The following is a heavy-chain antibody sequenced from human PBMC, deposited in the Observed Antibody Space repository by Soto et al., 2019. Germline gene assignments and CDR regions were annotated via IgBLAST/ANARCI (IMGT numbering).Heavy chain of an antibody. CDR3: ASGRGNTYGIDY. CDR2: IKYSGRT. CDR1: GGDISSGDRY. D-gene: IGHD5-18*01. V-gene: IGHV4-30-4*01. Sequence: QVQLQESGPGLVKPSQTLSLTCTVSGGDISSGDRYWSWIRQPPGKGLEWIGHIKYSGRTHYKPAIQSRISMSIDTSKKQFPLDVSSVTAEDTAVYYCASGRGNTYGIDYWGQGTLVTVSS. J-gene: IGHJ4*02.